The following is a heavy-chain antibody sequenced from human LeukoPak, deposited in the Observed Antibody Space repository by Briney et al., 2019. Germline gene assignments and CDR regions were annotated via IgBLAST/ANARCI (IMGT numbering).Heavy chain of an antibody. V-gene: IGHV4-34*01. CDR2: INHSGST. J-gene: IGHJ4*02. D-gene: IGHD5-18*01. CDR3: ARVWGYSYGSIDY. Sequence: PSETLSLTCAVYGGSFSGYSWSWIRQPPGRGLEWIGEINHSGSTHYNPSLKSRVTISVDKSKNQFSLKLSSVTAADTAVYYCARVWGYSYGSIDYWGQGTLVTVSS. CDR1: GGSFSGYS.